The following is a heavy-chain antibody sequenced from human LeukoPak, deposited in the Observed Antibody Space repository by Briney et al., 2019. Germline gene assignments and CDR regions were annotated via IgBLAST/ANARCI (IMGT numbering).Heavy chain of an antibody. J-gene: IGHJ4*02. CDR1: GYTFTSYD. D-gene: IGHD5-12*01. CDR3: ARDRGTAYDAAGGY. CDR2: MSPNSGST. Sequence: ASVKVSCMASGYTFTSYDIFWVRQATGQGLEWMGWMSPNSGSTGSAHKFQGRITMTRDTSISTAYMELTSLTSDDTAVYFCARDRGTAYDAAGGYWGQGTLVTVSS. V-gene: IGHV1-8*01.